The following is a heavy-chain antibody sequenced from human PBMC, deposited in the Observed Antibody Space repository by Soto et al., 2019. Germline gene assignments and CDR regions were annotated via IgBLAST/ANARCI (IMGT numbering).Heavy chain of an antibody. CDR1: GYSFTSYW. Sequence: PGESLKISCKGSGYSFTSYWIGWVRQMPGKGLEWMGIIYPGDSDTRYSPSFQGQVTISADKSISTAYLQWSSLKASDTAMYYCARQKGLAAADTNLFDPWGQGTLVTVSS. CDR3: ARQKGLAAADTNLFDP. V-gene: IGHV5-51*01. J-gene: IGHJ5*02. CDR2: IYPGDSDT. D-gene: IGHD6-13*01.